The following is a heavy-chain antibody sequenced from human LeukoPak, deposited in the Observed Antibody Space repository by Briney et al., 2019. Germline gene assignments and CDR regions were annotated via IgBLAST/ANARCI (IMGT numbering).Heavy chain of an antibody. D-gene: IGHD3-10*01. J-gene: IGHJ4*03. Sequence: PGRSLRLSCAASGFTFDDYAMHWVRQAPGKGLEWVSGISWNSGSIGYADSVKGRFTISRDNAKNSLYLQMNSLRAEDTALYYCAKDYYGSGSLYRYFDYWGQGTLVTVSS. V-gene: IGHV3-9*01. CDR2: ISWNSGSI. CDR1: GFTFDDYA. CDR3: AKDYYGSGSLYRYFDY.